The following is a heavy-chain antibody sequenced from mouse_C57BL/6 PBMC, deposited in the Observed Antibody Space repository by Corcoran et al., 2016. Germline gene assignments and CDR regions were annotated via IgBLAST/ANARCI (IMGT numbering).Heavy chain of an antibody. V-gene: IGHV9-3*01. J-gene: IGHJ3*01. Sequence: QIQLVQSGPELKKPGETVKISCKASGYTFTTYGMSWVKQAPGKGLKWMGWINTYSGVPTYADDFKGRFAFSLETSVSTAYLQINNLKNEDTATYFCARRDDSSWFAYWGQGTLVTVSA. D-gene: IGHD2-4*01. CDR1: GYTFTTYG. CDR2: INTYSGVP. CDR3: ARRDDSSWFAY.